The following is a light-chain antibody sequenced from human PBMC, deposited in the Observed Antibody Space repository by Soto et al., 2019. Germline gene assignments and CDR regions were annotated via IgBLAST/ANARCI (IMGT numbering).Light chain of an antibody. V-gene: IGLV2-14*01. CDR2: EVS. J-gene: IGLJ1*01. CDR1: SSDVGGYNY. CDR3: SSYTSSSTLYV. Sequence: QSALTQPASVSGSPGQSITTSCTGTSSDVGGYNYVSWYQQPPGKAPKLIIYEVSNRPSGVSNRFSGSKSGNTASLTISGLQAEDEADYYCSSYTSSSTLYVLGTGTKLTVL.